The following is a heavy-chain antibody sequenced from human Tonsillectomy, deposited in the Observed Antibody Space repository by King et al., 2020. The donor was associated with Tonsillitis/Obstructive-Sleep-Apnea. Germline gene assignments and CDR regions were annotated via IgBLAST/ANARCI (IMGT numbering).Heavy chain of an antibody. CDR1: GFTVSSNY. V-gene: IGHV3-53*01. CDR2: IYSGGST. CDR3: AKAPRGEYCTSTSCYSTYYMDV. Sequence: VQLVESGGGLIQPGGSLRLSCAASGFTVSSNYMSWVRQAPGKGLEWVSIIYSGGSTYYADSVKGLFTISRDNSKNTLYLQMNSLRAEETAVYYCAKAPRGEYCTSTSCYSTYYMDVWGKGTTVTVSS. D-gene: IGHD2-2*01. J-gene: IGHJ6*03.